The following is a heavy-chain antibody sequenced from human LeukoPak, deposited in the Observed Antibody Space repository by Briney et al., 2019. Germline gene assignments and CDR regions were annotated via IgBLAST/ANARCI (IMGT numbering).Heavy chain of an antibody. J-gene: IGHJ4*02. CDR1: GYMFTNYD. CDR3: ARSACSRTTCPDY. Sequence: ASVKVSCKASGYMFTNYDINWVRQATGQGLEWMGWMNPQSGNTGYAQKFRGRVTITRDTSITTAYMELSSLRSEDTAVYYCARSACSRTTCPDYWGQGTLVTISS. V-gene: IGHV1-8*03. CDR2: MNPQSGNT. D-gene: IGHD2-2*01.